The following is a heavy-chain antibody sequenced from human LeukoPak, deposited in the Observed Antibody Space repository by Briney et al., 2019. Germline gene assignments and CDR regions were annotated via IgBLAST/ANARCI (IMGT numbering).Heavy chain of an antibody. V-gene: IGHV3-23*01. D-gene: IGHD5-18*01. CDR3: AKDGVGTVDTAMVTPIDYYYGMDV. Sequence: GALRLSCAASGFTFSSYAMSWVRQAPGKGLEWVSAISGSGGSTYYAGSVKGRFTISRDNSKNTLYLQMNSLRAEDTAVYYCAKDGVGTVDTAMVTPIDYYYGMDVWGQGTTVTVSS. CDR2: ISGSGGST. J-gene: IGHJ6*02. CDR1: GFTFSSYA.